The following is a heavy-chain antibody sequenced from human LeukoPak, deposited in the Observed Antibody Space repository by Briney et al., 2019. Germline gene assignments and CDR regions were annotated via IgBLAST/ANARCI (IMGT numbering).Heavy chain of an antibody. J-gene: IGHJ5*02. Sequence: SETLSLTCTVPGGSINGYYWSWIRQPAGKGLEWIGRIYNSESINYNPSLKSRVTISIDTSKNQFSLKLNSVTAADTAVYYCARDRSSSYTRDWFDPWGQGALVTVSS. V-gene: IGHV4-4*07. D-gene: IGHD6-13*01. CDR2: IYNSESI. CDR1: GGSINGYY. CDR3: ARDRSSSYTRDWFDP.